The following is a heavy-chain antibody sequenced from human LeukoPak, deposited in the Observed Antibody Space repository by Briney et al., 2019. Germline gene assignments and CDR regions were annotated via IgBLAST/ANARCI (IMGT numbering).Heavy chain of an antibody. J-gene: IGHJ4*02. V-gene: IGHV3-23*01. Sequence: PGGSLRLSCAPSGLTFSSYAMSGVRQPPGRGLEGVSAISGSGGSTYYAHSVKGRFTMSRDNSKTPLYLQINSLRAEDTAVYYCAKGGSSGYYLEGYYFDYWGQGNLVTVSS. CDR1: GLTFSSYA. CDR3: AKGGSSGYYLEGYYFDY. D-gene: IGHD3-22*01. CDR2: ISGSGGST.